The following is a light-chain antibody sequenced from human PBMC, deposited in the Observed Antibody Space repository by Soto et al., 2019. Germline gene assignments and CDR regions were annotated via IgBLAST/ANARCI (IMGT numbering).Light chain of an antibody. CDR3: QHYNSYSEA. V-gene: IGKV3-11*01. CDR1: QSVRTY. J-gene: IGKJ1*01. Sequence: EIVLTQSPATLSLSPGERSTLSCMASQSVRTYLAWYQQKRGQSPRLLMYDASNRATGITDRFSGSGSGTDFTLTISSLQPDDFATYYCQHYNSYSEAFGPGTKVEIK. CDR2: DAS.